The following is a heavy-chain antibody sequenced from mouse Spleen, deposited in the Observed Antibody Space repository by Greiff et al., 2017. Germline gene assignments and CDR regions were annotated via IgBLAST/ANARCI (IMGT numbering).Heavy chain of an antibody. CDR2: IYPGSGST. CDR3: ARERTSDYDYDEGRVYAMDY. CDR1: GYTFTSYW. V-gene: IGHV1-55*01. D-gene: IGHD2-4*01. J-gene: IGHJ4*01. Sequence: QVQLQQPGAELVKPGASVKMSCKASGYTFTSYWITWVKQRPGQGLEWIGDIYPGSGSTNYNEKFKSKATLTVDTSSSTAYMQLSSLTSEDSAVYYCARERTSDYDYDEGRVYAMDYWGQGTSVTVSS.